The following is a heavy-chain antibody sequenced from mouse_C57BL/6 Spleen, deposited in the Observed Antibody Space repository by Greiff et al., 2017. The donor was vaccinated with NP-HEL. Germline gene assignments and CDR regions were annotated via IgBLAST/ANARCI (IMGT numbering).Heavy chain of an antibody. V-gene: IGHV1-81*01. Sequence: VQLQQSGAELARPGASVKLSCKASGYTFTSYGISWVKQRTGQGLEWIGEIYPRSGNTYYNEKFKGKATLTADKSSSTAYMELRSLTSEDSAVYFCAREGITTVVGEGYFDYWGQGTTLTVSS. J-gene: IGHJ2*01. CDR1: GYTFTSYG. CDR3: AREGITTVVGEGYFDY. D-gene: IGHD1-1*01. CDR2: IYPRSGNT.